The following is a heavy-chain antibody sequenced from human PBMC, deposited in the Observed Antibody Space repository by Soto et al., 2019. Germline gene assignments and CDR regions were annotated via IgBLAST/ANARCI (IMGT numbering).Heavy chain of an antibody. CDR1: GYTLTELS. D-gene: IGHD6-13*01. V-gene: IGHV1-24*01. CDR2: FDPEDGET. J-gene: IGHJ4*02. CDR3: ATASLRDYSSSWNLDY. Sequence: ASVKVSCKVSGYTLTELSMHWVRQAPGKGLEWMGGFDPEDGETIYAQKFQGRVTMTEDTSTDTAYMELSSLRSEDTAVYYCATASLRDYSSSWNLDYWGQGTLVTVSS.